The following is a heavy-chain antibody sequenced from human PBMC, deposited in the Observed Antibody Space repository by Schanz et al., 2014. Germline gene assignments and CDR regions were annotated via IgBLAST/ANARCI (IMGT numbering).Heavy chain of an antibody. J-gene: IGHJ4*02. CDR1: GFAFNNYG. CDR2: ISGSGGDT. V-gene: IGHV3-23*04. D-gene: IGHD5-18*01. Sequence: VQLAESGGGVVQPGRSLRLSCAASGFAFNNYGMHWVRQAPGQGLEWVSTISGSGGDTYPADSVKGRFTISRDNSNNTLYLQMKSLRAEDTAVYYCAKYGGVYSYGVVEYWGQGILVTVSS. CDR3: AKYGGVYSYGVVEY.